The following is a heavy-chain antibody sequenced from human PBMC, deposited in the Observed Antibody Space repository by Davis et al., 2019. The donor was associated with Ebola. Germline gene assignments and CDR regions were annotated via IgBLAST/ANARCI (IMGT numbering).Heavy chain of an antibody. CDR2: ISSSSSTI. Sequence: GESLKISCAASGFTFSSYSMNWVRQAPGKGLEWVSYISSSSSTIYYADSVKGRFTISRDNAKNSLYLQMNSLRDEDTAVYYCARGSYDFWSGYYPIYYYYGMDVWGQGTTVTVSS. CDR1: GFTFSSYS. D-gene: IGHD3-3*01. J-gene: IGHJ6*02. V-gene: IGHV3-48*02. CDR3: ARGSYDFWSGYYPIYYYYGMDV.